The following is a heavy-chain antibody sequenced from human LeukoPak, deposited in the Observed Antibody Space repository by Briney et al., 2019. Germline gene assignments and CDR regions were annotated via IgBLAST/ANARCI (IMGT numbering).Heavy chain of an antibody. V-gene: IGHV3-23*01. CDR1: GVTFSSYA. D-gene: IGHD3-22*01. Sequence: GGALRLSCAASGVTFSSYAMSWARQAPGKRLEYVPGISNDGVNTNYANSVKGLFTIAREKSKKKIDVEMSTLRREDTAVYYCMNYHDSRGLTGGAFDTWGQGTKVTVSS. CDR3: MNYHDSRGLTGGAFDT. J-gene: IGHJ3*02. CDR2: ISNDGVNT.